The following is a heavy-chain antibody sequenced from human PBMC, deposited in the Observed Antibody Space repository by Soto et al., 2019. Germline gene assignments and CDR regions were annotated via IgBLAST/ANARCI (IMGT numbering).Heavy chain of an antibody. D-gene: IGHD3-9*01. CDR2: ISSNSSTI. Sequence: GGPLRLSCAASGFTFSSYSMNWVRQAPEKELEWDSYISSNSSTIYYADYVRGRFTISRDNAKNSLYLQMNSLRAEDTAVYYCSRDREYYDILTGPPISFAFDIWGQRTMVTVTS. J-gene: IGHJ3*02. CDR1: GFTFSSYS. V-gene: IGHV3-48*01. CDR3: SRDREYYDILTGPPISFAFDI.